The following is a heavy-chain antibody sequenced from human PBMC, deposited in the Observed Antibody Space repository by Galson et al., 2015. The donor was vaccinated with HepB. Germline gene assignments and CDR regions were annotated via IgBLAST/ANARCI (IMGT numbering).Heavy chain of an antibody. CDR3: ARGSKPGIAASRPGVEPIDY. Sequence: SVKVSCKASGYTFTGYYMHWVRQAPGQGLEWMGWINPNSGGTNYAQKFQGRVTMTRDTSISTAYMELSRLRSDDTAVYYCARGSKPGIAASRPGVEPIDYWGQGTLVTVSS. V-gene: IGHV1-2*02. D-gene: IGHD6-13*01. CDR2: INPNSGGT. CDR1: GYTFTGYY. J-gene: IGHJ4*02.